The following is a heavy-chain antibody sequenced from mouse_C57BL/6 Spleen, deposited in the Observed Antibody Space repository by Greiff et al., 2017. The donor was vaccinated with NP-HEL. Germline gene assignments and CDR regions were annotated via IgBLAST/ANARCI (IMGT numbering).Heavy chain of an antibody. CDR3: ARSGITTVVAPFDY. J-gene: IGHJ2*01. D-gene: IGHD1-1*01. CDR1: GYAFSSSW. Sequence: VKLMESGPELVKPGASVKISCKASGYAFSSSWMNWVKQRPGKGLEWIGRIYPGDGDTNYNGKFKGKATLTADKSSSTAYMQLSSLTSEDSAVYFCARSGITTVVAPFDYWGQGTTLTVSS. CDR2: IYPGDGDT. V-gene: IGHV1-82*01.